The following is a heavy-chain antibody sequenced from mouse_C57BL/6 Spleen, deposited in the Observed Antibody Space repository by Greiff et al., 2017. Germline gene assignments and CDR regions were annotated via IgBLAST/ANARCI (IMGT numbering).Heavy chain of an antibody. D-gene: IGHD2-3*01. J-gene: IGHJ1*03. CDR3: TTARVSDDGYYPWYFDV. CDR2: IDPEDGDT. V-gene: IGHV14-1*01. CDR1: GFNIKDYY. Sequence: EVQLVESGAELVRPGASVKLSCTASGFNIKDYYMHWVKQRPEQGLEWIGRIDPEDGDTEYAPKFQGKATMTADTSSNTAYLQLSSLTSEDTAVYYCTTARVSDDGYYPWYFDVWGTGTTVTVSS.